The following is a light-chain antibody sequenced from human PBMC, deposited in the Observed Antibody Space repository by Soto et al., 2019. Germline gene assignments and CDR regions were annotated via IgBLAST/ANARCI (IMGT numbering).Light chain of an antibody. J-gene: IGKJ3*01. Sequence: EIVMTQSPATLSVSPGERATLSCRASQSVSSDLAWYQQNPGQAPRLLIYGASTRATGIPARFSGSGSGTEFTLTISSLQSEDIGIYYCQQYDSWPYTFGPGSKVHFK. CDR3: QQYDSWPYT. V-gene: IGKV3-15*01. CDR1: QSVSSD. CDR2: GAS.